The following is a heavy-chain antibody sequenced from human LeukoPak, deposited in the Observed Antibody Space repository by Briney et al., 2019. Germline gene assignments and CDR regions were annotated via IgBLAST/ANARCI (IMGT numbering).Heavy chain of an antibody. Sequence: GGSLRLSCAASGFTFGSYGMHWVRQAPGKGLEWVAVISYDGSNKYYADSVKGRFTISRDNSKNTLYLQMNSLRAEDTAVYYCAKVGGRGCSSTSCHDYWGQGTLVTVSS. V-gene: IGHV3-30*18. CDR3: AKVGGRGCSSTSCHDY. J-gene: IGHJ4*02. CDR1: GFTFGSYG. D-gene: IGHD2-2*01. CDR2: ISYDGSNK.